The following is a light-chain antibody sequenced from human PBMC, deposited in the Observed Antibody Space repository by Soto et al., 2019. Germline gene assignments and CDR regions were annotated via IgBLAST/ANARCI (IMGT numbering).Light chain of an antibody. J-gene: IGKJ4*01. CDR2: GAS. V-gene: IGKV1D-16*01. Sequence: DVQMTQSPSSLSASIGDRVIITCRASQGVRKWVAWYQQKPGKAPESLIYGASTLQSAVPLRFSGSGSGTDFTLTISGLRPEDFATYFCQQYDNFPPTFGGGTKVEI. CDR3: QQYDNFPPT. CDR1: QGVRKW.